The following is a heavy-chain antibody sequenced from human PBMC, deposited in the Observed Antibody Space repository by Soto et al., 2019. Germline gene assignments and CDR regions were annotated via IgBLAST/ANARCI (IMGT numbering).Heavy chain of an antibody. V-gene: IGHV1-8*01. CDR2: MNPNSGNT. CDR3: ARWDYGYSARFDY. J-gene: IGHJ4*02. D-gene: IGHD4-17*01. Sequence: QVQLVQSGAEVKKSGASVKVSCKASGYTFTSHDINWVRQATGQGLEWMGWMNPNSGNTGYAQKFQGRVTMTRNTSISTAYMGLSSLRSEDTAVYYWARWDYGYSARFDYWGQGTLVTVSS. CDR1: GYTFTSHD.